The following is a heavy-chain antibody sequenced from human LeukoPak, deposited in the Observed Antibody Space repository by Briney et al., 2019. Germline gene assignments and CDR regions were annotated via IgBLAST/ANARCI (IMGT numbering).Heavy chain of an antibody. J-gene: IGHJ6*02. V-gene: IGHV3-21*01. CDR1: GFTFSSYA. CDR3: ARDLLSGGYYYGMDV. CDR2: ISSSSSYI. Sequence: SGGSLRLSCAASGFTFSSYAMSWVRQAPGKGLEWVSSISSSSSYIYYADSVKGRFTISRDNAKNSLYLQMNSLRAEDTAVYYCARDLLSGGYYYGMDVWGQGTTVTVSS. D-gene: IGHD3-16*01.